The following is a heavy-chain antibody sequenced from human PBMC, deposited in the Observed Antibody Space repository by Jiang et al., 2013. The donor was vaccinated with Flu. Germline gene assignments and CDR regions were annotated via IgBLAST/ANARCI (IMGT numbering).Heavy chain of an antibody. CDR2: IYYSGST. CDR3: ARRLAVAGRALYGMDV. Sequence: TVSGGSISSYYWSWIRQPPGKGLEWIGYIYYSGSTNYNPSLKSRVTISVDTSKNQFSLKLSSVTAADTAVYYCARRLAVAGRALYGMDVWGQGTTVTVSS. CDR1: GGSISSYY. J-gene: IGHJ6*02. V-gene: IGHV4-59*08. D-gene: IGHD6-19*01.